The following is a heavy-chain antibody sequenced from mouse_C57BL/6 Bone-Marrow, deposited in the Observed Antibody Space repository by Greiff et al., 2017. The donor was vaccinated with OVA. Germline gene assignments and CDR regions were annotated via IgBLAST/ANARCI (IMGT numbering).Heavy chain of an antibody. V-gene: IGHV1-81*01. CDR3: ARADYSNKGFAY. CDR1: GYTFTSYG. J-gene: IGHJ3*01. D-gene: IGHD2-5*01. CDR2: IYPRSGNT. Sequence: VQLQQSGAELARPGPSVKLSCKASGYTFTSYGISWVKQRTGQGLEWIGEIYPRSGNTYYNEKFKGKATLTADKSSSTAYMELRSLTSEDSAVYFCARADYSNKGFAYWGQGTLVTVSA.